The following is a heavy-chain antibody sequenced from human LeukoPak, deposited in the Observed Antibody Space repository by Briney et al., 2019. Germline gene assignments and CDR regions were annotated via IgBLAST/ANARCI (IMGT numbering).Heavy chain of an antibody. CDR1: GLAFSAYK. Sequence: GGSLRLSCAASGLAFSAYKMHWVRQAPRKGLVWVSRISTDGYTTDYADFVQGRFTASRDNTKNTWSLEMNSLRAEDTAVYYCVVGGSPGYWGQGTLVTISS. CDR2: ISTDGYTT. V-gene: IGHV3-74*01. D-gene: IGHD2-15*01. CDR3: VVGGSPGY. J-gene: IGHJ4*02.